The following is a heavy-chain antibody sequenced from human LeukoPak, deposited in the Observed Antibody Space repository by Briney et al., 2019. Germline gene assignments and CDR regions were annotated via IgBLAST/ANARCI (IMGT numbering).Heavy chain of an antibody. V-gene: IGHV3-53*01. CDR1: GFTVSSNY. CDR3: ARDPPGAVRGYDSY. D-gene: IGHD5-12*01. J-gene: IGHJ4*02. CDR2: IYSGGST. Sequence: GGALRLFCAASGFTVSSNYMSWVRQAPGKGLEWVSVIYSGGSTYYADSVKGRFTISRDNSKNTLYLQMNSLRAEDTAVYYCARDPPGAVRGYDSYWGQGTLVTVSS.